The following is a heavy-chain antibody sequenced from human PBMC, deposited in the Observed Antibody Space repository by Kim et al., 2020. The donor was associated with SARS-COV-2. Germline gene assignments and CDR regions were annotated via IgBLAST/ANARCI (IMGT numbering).Heavy chain of an antibody. V-gene: IGHV3-11*05. CDR1: GFTFGSLA. Sequence: GGSLRLSCAASGFTFGSLAMPWVRQSPGKGLEWVSYITGTGCCTNYADSVKGRFTISRDNAKKSLYLHMNSLRADDTALYYCARAGLSDSSGYYPHHWG. J-gene: IGHJ1*01. CDR2: ITGTGCCT. D-gene: IGHD3-22*01. CDR3: ARAGLSDSSGYYPHH.